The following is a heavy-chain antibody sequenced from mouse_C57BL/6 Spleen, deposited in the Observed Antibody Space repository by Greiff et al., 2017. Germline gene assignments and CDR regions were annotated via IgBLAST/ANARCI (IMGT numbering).Heavy chain of an antibody. CDR1: GFTFTDYY. CDR3: ARYGTTVVAPGYFDV. V-gene: IGHV7-3*01. CDR2: IRNKANGYTT. D-gene: IGHD1-1*01. J-gene: IGHJ1*03. Sequence: EVKLQESGGGLVQPGGSLSLSCAASGFTFTDYYMSWVRQPPGKALEWLGFIRNKANGYTTEYSASVKGRFTISRDNSQSILYLQMNALRAEDSATYYCARYGTTVVAPGYFDVWGTGTTVTVSS.